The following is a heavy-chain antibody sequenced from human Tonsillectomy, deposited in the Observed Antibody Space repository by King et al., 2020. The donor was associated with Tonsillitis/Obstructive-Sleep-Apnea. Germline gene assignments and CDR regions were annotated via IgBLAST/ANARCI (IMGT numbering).Heavy chain of an antibody. Sequence: VQLVESGGGLVQPGGSLRLSCAASGFTFSSYAMSWVRQAPGKGLEWVSAITGSGVGTYYADSVKGRFTISRDNSKNTLSLQMNSLRADDTALYYCAKDHSSGWYDFDYWGQGTLVTVSS. CDR1: GFTFSSYA. J-gene: IGHJ4*02. CDR3: AKDHSSGWYDFDY. D-gene: IGHD6-19*01. CDR2: ITGSGVGT. V-gene: IGHV3-23*04.